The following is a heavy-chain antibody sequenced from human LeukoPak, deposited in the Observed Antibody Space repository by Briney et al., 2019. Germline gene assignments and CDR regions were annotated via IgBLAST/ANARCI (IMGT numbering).Heavy chain of an antibody. CDR1: GFTFSSYG. J-gene: IGHJ4*02. V-gene: IGHV3-30*03. CDR3: VRVVGEAFFDY. D-gene: IGHD1-26*01. CDR2: ISYDGSNK. Sequence: GGSLRLSCAASGFTFSSYGMHWVRQAPSKGLEWVAVISYDGSNKYYADSVKGRFTISRDNSKNTLYLQMNSLRAEDTAVYYCVRVVGEAFFDYWGQGTLVTVSS.